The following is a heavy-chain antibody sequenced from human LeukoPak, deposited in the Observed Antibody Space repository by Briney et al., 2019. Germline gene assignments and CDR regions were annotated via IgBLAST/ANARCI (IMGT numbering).Heavy chain of an antibody. Sequence: GGSLRLSCAASGFTVSSNYMSWVRQAPGKGLEWVSSISSSSSYIYYADSVKGRFTISRDNDKKALYLQMNSLRAGDTAVYYCARATSLMEGNDYWGQGSLVTVSS. D-gene: IGHD3-10*01. CDR1: GFTVSSNY. CDR2: ISSSSSYI. J-gene: IGHJ4*02. CDR3: ARATSLMEGNDY. V-gene: IGHV3-21*01.